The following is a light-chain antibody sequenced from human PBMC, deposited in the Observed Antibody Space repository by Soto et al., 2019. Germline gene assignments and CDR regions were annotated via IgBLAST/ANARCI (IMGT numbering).Light chain of an antibody. J-gene: IGLJ2*01. CDR1: SSDVGGYNF. CDR3: SSFTTGSSLVV. V-gene: IGLV2-14*01. CDR2: EVT. Sequence: QSALTQPASVSGSPGQSITISCTGSSSDVGGYNFVSWYQQLPGKAPKLIIYEVTNRPSGVSNRFSGSKSGNTASLTISGLQAEDGAYYYCSSFTTGSSLVVFGGGTKLTVL.